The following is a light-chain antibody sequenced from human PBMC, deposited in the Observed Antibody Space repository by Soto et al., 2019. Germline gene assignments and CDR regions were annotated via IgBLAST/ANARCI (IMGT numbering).Light chain of an antibody. Sequence: DIQMTQSPSTLSASVGDRVTITCRASQSISSWLAWYQQKPGKAPKLLIYDASSLESGVPSRFSGSGSGTEVTLTICSLQPDDFATYYCQQYNSYRWTFGQGTKVEIK. V-gene: IGKV1-5*01. CDR3: QQYNSYRWT. CDR1: QSISSW. CDR2: DAS. J-gene: IGKJ1*01.